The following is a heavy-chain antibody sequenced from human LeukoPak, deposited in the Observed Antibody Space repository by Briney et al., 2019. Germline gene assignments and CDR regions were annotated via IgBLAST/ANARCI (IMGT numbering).Heavy chain of an antibody. D-gene: IGHD3-10*01. V-gene: IGHV3-30*18. CDR1: GFTFSSYG. Sequence: GGSLRLSCAASGFTFSSYGMHWVRQVPGKGLEWVAVISYDGSNKYHADSVKGRFTISKDNSKNTLYLQMNSLRAEDTAVYYCAKDLERAYYYGSGRYFDYWGQGTLVTVSS. CDR2: ISYDGSNK. J-gene: IGHJ4*02. CDR3: AKDLERAYYYGSGRYFDY.